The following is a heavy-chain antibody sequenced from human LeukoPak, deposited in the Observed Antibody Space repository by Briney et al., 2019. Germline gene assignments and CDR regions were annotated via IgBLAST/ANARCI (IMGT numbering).Heavy chain of an antibody. Sequence: PSETLSLTCTVSGYSISSGYYWGWIRQPPGKGLEWIGSIYHSGNTYYNPSLKSRVTIPVDTSKNLFSLKLSSVTAADTAVYYCARERAWVWGQGTTVTVSS. CDR3: ARERAWV. V-gene: IGHV4-38-2*02. CDR1: GYSISSGYY. CDR2: IYHSGNT. J-gene: IGHJ6*02.